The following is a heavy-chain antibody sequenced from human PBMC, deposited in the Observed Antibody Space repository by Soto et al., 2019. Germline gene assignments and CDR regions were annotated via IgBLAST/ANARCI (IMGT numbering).Heavy chain of an antibody. CDR1: GFTFSSYG. J-gene: IGHJ6*02. Sequence: QVQLVESGGGVVQPGRSLRLSCAASGFTFSSYGMHWVRQAPGKGLEWVAVIWYDGSNKYYADSVKGRFTISRDNSKNTXYPXMNSLRAEDTAVYYCARDGDGCGGDCYSNYYGMDVWGQGTTVTVSS. D-gene: IGHD2-21*02. CDR3: ARDGDGCGGDCYSNYYGMDV. V-gene: IGHV3-33*01. CDR2: IWYDGSNK.